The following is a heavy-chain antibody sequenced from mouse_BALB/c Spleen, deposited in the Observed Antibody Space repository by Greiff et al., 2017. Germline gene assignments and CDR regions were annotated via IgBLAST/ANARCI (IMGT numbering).Heavy chain of an antibody. D-gene: IGHD1-1*01. Sequence: VQLKESGPGLVKPSQSLSLTCSVTGYSITSGYYWNWIRQFPGNKLEWMGYISYDGSNNYNPSLKNRISLTRDTSKNQFFLKLNSVTTEDTATYYWARVYGSSYDYAMDYWGQGTAVTVSS. V-gene: IGHV3-6*02. CDR1: GYSITSGYY. J-gene: IGHJ4*01. CDR3: ARVYGSSYDYAMDY. CDR2: ISYDGSN.